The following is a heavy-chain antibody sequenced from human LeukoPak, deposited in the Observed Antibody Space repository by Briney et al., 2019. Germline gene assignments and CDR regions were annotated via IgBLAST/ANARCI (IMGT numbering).Heavy chain of an antibody. Sequence: SVKVSCKASGGTFSSYAISWVRPAPGQGLEWMGGNIPISNTANYAQKFQGRVTITADESTSTAYMELSSLRFEDTAVYYCARWAGYSSGWYWGPFDYWGQGTLLTVSS. CDR3: ARWAGYSSGWYWGPFDY. CDR2: NIPISNTA. D-gene: IGHD6-19*01. V-gene: IGHV1-69*13. J-gene: IGHJ4*02. CDR1: GGTFSSYA.